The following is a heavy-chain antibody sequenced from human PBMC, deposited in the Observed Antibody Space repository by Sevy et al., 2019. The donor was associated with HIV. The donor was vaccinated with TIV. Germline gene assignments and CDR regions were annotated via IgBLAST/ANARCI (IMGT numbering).Heavy chain of an antibody. D-gene: IGHD3-10*01. CDR1: GFTFSIYT. Sequence: GGSPRLSCAASGFTFSIYTMNWVRQAPGKGLEWVSSISSSGSYIYYTDSVKGRFSISRDNAKNALFLQMNSLRAEDTAVYYCARSLGNYYGSGTYQEDWFDPWGQGTLVTVSS. CDR3: ARSLGNYYGSGTYQEDWFDP. V-gene: IGHV3-21*01. CDR2: ISSSGSYI. J-gene: IGHJ5*02.